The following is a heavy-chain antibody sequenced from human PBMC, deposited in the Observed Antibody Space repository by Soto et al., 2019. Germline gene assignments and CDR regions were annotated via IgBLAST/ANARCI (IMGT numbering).Heavy chain of an antibody. CDR2: IYYTGKT. Sequence: SETLSLTCTVSGGSVSCSGFFWGWIRQPPGNGLEWIGNIYYTGKTYYNPSLKSRVNIFVDTSKNQFSLILSSVTATDTAVYYCARLGTEYNFGSYFDNWGQGALVTVSS. CDR1: GGSVSCSGFF. CDR3: ARLGTEYNFGSYFDN. D-gene: IGHD5-18*01. J-gene: IGHJ4*02. V-gene: IGHV4-39*01.